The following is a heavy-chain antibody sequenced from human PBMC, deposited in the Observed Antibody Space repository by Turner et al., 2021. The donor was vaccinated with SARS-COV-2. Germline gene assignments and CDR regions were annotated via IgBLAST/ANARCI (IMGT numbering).Heavy chain of an antibody. Sequence: EVQLVESGGGLNQPGGSLRLSCAASGFTVSSNYMSWVRQAPGNGLEWLSVIYSVGSTYYADSVKGRFTISRDNSKNTLYLQMNSLRAEDTAVYYCARGYSSGWYQSGAFDIWGQGTMVTVSS. CDR3: ARGYSSGWYQSGAFDI. J-gene: IGHJ3*02. V-gene: IGHV3-53*01. D-gene: IGHD6-19*01. CDR2: IYSVGST. CDR1: GFTVSSNY.